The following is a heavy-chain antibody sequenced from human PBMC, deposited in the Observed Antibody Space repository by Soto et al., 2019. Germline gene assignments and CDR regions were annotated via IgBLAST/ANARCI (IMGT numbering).Heavy chain of an antibody. J-gene: IGHJ6*03. D-gene: IGHD4-17*01. CDR3: ARVHGDLTKYYYYYYYMDV. Sequence: GGSLRLSCAASGFTFSSYWMSWVRQAPGKGLEWVANIKQDGSEKYYVDSVKGRFTISRDNAKNSLYLQMNSLRAEDTAVYYCARVHGDLTKYYYYYYYMDVWGKGTTVTVSS. CDR2: IKQDGSEK. CDR1: GFTFSSYW. V-gene: IGHV3-7*01.